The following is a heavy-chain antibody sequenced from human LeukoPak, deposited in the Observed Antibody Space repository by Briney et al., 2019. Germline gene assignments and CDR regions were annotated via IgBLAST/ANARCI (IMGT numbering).Heavy chain of an antibody. J-gene: IGHJ4*02. CDR2: IYTSGST. D-gene: IGHD3-10*01. CDR3: ARASGDDYYGSGSPFDY. V-gene: IGHV4-61*02. Sequence: SGTLSLTCTVSGGSISSGSYYWSWIRQPAGKGLEWIGRIYTSGSTNYNPSLKSRVTISVDTSKNQFSLKLSSVTAADTAVYYCARASGDDYYGSGSPFDYWGQGTLVTVSS. CDR1: GGSISSGSYY.